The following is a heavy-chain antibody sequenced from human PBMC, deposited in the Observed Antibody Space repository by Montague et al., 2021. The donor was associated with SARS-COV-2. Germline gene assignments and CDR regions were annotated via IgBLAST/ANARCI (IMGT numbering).Heavy chain of an antibody. Sequence: SLRLSCAASGFTFSSCGMHWVRQAPGKGLEWVAVIWYDGSNKYYADSVKGRFTISRDNSKNTLYLQMNSLRAEDTAVYYCARILSYYYGMDVWGQGTTVTVSS. CDR2: IWYDGSNK. CDR3: ARILSYYYGMDV. J-gene: IGHJ6*02. CDR1: GFTFSSCG. D-gene: IGHD2-15*01. V-gene: IGHV3-33*01.